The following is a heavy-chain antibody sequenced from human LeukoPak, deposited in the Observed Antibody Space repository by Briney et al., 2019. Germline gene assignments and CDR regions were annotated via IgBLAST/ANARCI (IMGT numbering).Heavy chain of an antibody. D-gene: IGHD3-22*01. Sequence: ASVKVSFKASGYTFTGYYMHWVRQAPGQGLEWMGWINPHSGDTIYAQKFQGRVTMTRDTSISTAYMELSRLRSDGTAVFYCARVWLSPYFFDYWGQGTLVTVSS. CDR3: ARVWLSPYFFDY. J-gene: IGHJ4*02. V-gene: IGHV1-2*02. CDR1: GYTFTGYY. CDR2: INPHSGDT.